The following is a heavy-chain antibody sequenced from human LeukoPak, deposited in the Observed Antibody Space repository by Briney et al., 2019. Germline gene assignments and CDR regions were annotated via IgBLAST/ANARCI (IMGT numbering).Heavy chain of an antibody. J-gene: IGHJ4*02. V-gene: IGHV4-39*07. CDR2: IYYSGST. CDR3: AKREPYNGGWLFDH. Sequence: SETLSLTCTVSGGSISSSSYYWGWIRQPPGKGLEWIGSIYYSGSTYYNPSLKSRVTISVDTSKNQFSLKLTSVTATDTAVYYCAKREPYNGGWLFDHWGQGSLVTVSS. D-gene: IGHD6-19*01. CDR1: GGSISSSSYY.